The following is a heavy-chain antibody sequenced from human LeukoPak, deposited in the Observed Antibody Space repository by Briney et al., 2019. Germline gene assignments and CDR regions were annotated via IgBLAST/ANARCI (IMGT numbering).Heavy chain of an antibody. Sequence: GESLKISCKGSGYSFTSYWIGWVRQMPGKGLEWMWIIYPGDSDTRYSPSFQGQVTISADKSISTAYLQWSSLKASDTAMYYCATAAGNYYYYMDVWGKGTTVTVSS. V-gene: IGHV5-51*01. D-gene: IGHD6-25*01. J-gene: IGHJ6*03. CDR2: IYPGDSDT. CDR1: GYSFTSYW. CDR3: ATAAGNYYYYMDV.